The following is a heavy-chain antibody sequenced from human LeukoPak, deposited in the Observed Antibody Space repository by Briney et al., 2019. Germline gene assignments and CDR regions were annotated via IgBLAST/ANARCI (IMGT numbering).Heavy chain of an antibody. CDR1: GFTFSSYG. J-gene: IGHJ4*02. CDR3: ARERAPFYYDSSGYYYYY. Sequence: GRSLRLSCAASGFTFSSYGMHWVRQAPGKGLEWVAVIWYDGSNKYYADSVKGRFTISRDNSKNTLYLQMNSLRAEDTAVYYCARERAPFYYDSSGYYYYYWGQGTLVTVYS. V-gene: IGHV3-33*01. D-gene: IGHD3-22*01. CDR2: IWYDGSNK.